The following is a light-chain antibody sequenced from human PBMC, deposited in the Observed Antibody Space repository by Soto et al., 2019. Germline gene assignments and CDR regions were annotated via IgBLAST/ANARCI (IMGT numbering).Light chain of an antibody. V-gene: IGLV1-51*02. CDR1: SSNIGNNY. CDR3: GTWDSSLSAPHAV. CDR2: ENN. Sequence: QSVLTQPPSVSAAPGQKVTISCSGSSSNIGNNYVSWYQQLPGTAPKLLIYENNKRPSGIPDRFSGSKSGTSATLDITGLQTGDEADYYCGTWDSSLSAPHAVFGGGTQLTVL. J-gene: IGLJ7*01.